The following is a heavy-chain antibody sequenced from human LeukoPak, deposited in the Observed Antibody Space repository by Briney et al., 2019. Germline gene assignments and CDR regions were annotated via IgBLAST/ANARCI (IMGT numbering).Heavy chain of an antibody. CDR2: INHSGST. J-gene: IGHJ3*02. V-gene: IGHV4-34*01. Sequence: PPETLSLTCAVYGGSFSGYYWSWIRQPPGKGLEWIGEINHSGSTNYNPSLKSRVTISVDTSKNQFSLKLSSVTAADTAVYYCARGDRITMIVEGAFDIWGQGTMVTVSS. CDR1: GGSFSGYY. CDR3: ARGDRITMIVEGAFDI. D-gene: IGHD3-22*01.